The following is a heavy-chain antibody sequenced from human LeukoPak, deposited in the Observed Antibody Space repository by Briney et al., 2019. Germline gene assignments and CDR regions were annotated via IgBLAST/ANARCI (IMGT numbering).Heavy chain of an antibody. CDR3: AKVVEYCSSTSCFPGAFDI. Sequence: GGSLRLSCAASGFTFSSYWVHWVRQAPGKGLEWVARINSDGSTINHADSVKGRFTISRDNSKNTLYLQMNSLRAEDTAVYYCAKVVEYCSSTSCFPGAFDIWGQGTMVTVSS. CDR2: INSDGSTI. CDR1: GFTFSSYW. V-gene: IGHV3-74*01. J-gene: IGHJ3*02. D-gene: IGHD2-2*01.